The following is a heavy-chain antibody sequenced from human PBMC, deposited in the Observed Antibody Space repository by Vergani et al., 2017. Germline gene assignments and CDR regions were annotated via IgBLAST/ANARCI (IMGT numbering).Heavy chain of an antibody. Sequence: QVQLQQWGAGLLKPSETLSLTCAVYGGSFSGYYWSWIRHPPGKGLEWIGEINHSGSTNYNPSLKSRVTISVDTSKNQFSLKLSSVTAADTAVYYCARGLRWLQPRAFDIWGQGTMVTVSS. J-gene: IGHJ3*02. V-gene: IGHV4-34*01. CDR1: GGSFSGYY. D-gene: IGHD5-24*01. CDR3: ARGLRWLQPRAFDI. CDR2: INHSGST.